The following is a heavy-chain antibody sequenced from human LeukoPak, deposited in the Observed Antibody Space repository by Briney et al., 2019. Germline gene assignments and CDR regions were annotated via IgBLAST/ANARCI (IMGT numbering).Heavy chain of an antibody. J-gene: IGHJ4*02. Sequence: PGGSLRLSYAASGFTFSSYAMSWVRQAPGKGLEWLANINEDGSDRRYVGSLKGRVTISRDNAKNSMYLEMNSLRDEDTAVYYCARGSRGHYWGQGTLVTVSS. CDR1: GFTFSSYA. D-gene: IGHD3-10*01. CDR3: ARGSRGHY. V-gene: IGHV3-7*01. CDR2: INEDGSDR.